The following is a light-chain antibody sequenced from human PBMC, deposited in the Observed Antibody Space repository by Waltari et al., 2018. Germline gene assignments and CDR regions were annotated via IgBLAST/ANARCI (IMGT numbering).Light chain of an antibody. CDR1: QSISRF. Sequence: DIFLTQSPGTLSLSPGEGATPSCRASQSISRFLAWYQQKPGQAPRLLIYDASTRATGIPDRFSGSGSGTDFSLTISRLEPEDFAVYYCQKYGTLPATFGQGTKVEIK. J-gene: IGKJ1*01. CDR2: DAS. CDR3: QKYGTLPAT. V-gene: IGKV3-20*01.